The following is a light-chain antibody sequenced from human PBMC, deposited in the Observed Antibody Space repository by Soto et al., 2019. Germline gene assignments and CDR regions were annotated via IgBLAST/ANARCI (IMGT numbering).Light chain of an antibody. CDR2: GAS. Sequence: DIQMTQSPSSLSASVGDRVTITCRASQSIRRYLNWYQQKPGKDPKLLIYGASSLQGGVPSRFSGSGSGTDFTLTISSLQPEDFATYYCQQSHSTFTFGPGTKVDV. V-gene: IGKV1-39*01. J-gene: IGKJ3*01. CDR3: QQSHSTFT. CDR1: QSIRRY.